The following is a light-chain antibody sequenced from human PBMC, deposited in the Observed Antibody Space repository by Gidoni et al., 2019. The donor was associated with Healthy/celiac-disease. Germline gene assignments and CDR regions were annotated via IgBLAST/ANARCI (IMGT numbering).Light chain of an antibody. Sequence: DIQMTQSPSSLSASVGERVTITCRASQSISSHLNWYQQKPGKAPKLLIYAASILQSGVPSRFSGSGSGTDCTRTIISLQPEDFANYYCQQSDRTTWTFGQGTKVEIK. CDR2: AAS. CDR1: QSISSH. CDR3: QQSDRTTWT. J-gene: IGKJ1*01. V-gene: IGKV1-39*01.